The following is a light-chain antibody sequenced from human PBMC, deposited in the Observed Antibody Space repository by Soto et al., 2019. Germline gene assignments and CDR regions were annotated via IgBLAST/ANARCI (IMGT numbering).Light chain of an antibody. Sequence: ETELTQSPVTLSVSPGERATLSCRARQSVYVNLAWYQHKPGQSPRLLIYGASTRATGVPARFSGSGSGTEFTLTISSLQAEDSAVYYCRQYNNWPLGTFGPGTKVDIK. CDR1: QSVYVN. V-gene: IGKV3-15*01. J-gene: IGKJ1*01. CDR2: GAS. CDR3: RQYNNWPLGT.